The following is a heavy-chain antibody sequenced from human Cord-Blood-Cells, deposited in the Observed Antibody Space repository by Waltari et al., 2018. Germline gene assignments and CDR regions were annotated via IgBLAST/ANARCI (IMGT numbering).Heavy chain of an antibody. CDR1: GYTFTSYD. V-gene: IGHV1-8*03. Sequence: QVQLVQSGAEVKKPGASVKVSCKASGYTFTSYDINWVRQATGQGLEWVGWMNPNRGTTGYAQKFQGRVTITRNTSRSTAYMELSSLRSEDTAVYYCARVSGDRTGLDAFDIWGQGTMVTVSS. J-gene: IGHJ3*02. CDR2: MNPNRGTT. CDR3: ARVSGDRTGLDAFDI. D-gene: IGHD1-1*01.